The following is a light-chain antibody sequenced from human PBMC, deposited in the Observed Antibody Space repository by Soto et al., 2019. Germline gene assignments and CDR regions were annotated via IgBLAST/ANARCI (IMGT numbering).Light chain of an antibody. CDR1: QTVFHSSYNKDF. CDR3: QQYYSSLT. J-gene: IGKJ2*01. V-gene: IGKV4-1*01. CDR2: WAS. Sequence: DIVMTQSPVSLSVSLGERATINCKSSQTVFHSSYNKDFLAWYQQKPGRPPKLLFYWASTRESGVPARFSGGGSGTDFSLTISSLQAEDVAVYYCQQYYSSLTFGQGTKVDIK.